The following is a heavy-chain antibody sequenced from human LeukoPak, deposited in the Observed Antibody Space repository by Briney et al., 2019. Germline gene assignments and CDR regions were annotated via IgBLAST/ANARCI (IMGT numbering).Heavy chain of an antibody. CDR2: IYPDDSDT. CDR1: GYRFTSYW. CDR3: ARRFKDCGGSGGIDY. Sequence: GKSLKTSCKGSGYRFTSYWIAWVRQIPGKGLEWMGIIYPDDSDTRYSPPFQGQVSISADKSISTAYLQWRSLRASDTAMYFCARRFKDCGGSGGIDYWGQGTLVTVSS. D-gene: IGHD2-21*02. J-gene: IGHJ4*02. V-gene: IGHV5-51*01.